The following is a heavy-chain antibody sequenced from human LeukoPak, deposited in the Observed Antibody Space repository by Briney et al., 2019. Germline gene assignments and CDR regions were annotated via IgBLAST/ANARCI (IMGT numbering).Heavy chain of an antibody. CDR2: ISINNGNT. D-gene: IGHD2-15*01. J-gene: IGHJ6*02. V-gene: IGHV1-18*01. CDR3: ARDIYCSGGSCYYYYGMDV. Sequence: ASVKVSCKASGYTFTSYGIIWVRQAPGQGLEWMGWISINNGNTNYAQKLQGRVTMTTDTSTSTAYLELRSLRSDDTAVYYCARDIYCSGGSCYYYYGMDVWGQGATVTVSS. CDR1: GYTFTSYG.